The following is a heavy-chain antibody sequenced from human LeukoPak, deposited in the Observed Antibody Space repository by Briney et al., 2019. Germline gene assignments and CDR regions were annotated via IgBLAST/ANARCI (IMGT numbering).Heavy chain of an antibody. CDR1: GFTFSSYG. V-gene: IGHV3-30*18. J-gene: IGHJ4*02. Sequence: GGSLSLSCAASGFTFSSYGMHWVRQAPGKGLEWVAVISYDGSNKYYADSVKGRFTISRDNSKNTLYLQMNSLRAEDTAVYYCAKQFNMYGGSGVYYFDYWGQGTLVTVSS. CDR2: ISYDGSNK. CDR3: AKQFNMYGGSGVYYFDY. D-gene: IGHD5-12*01.